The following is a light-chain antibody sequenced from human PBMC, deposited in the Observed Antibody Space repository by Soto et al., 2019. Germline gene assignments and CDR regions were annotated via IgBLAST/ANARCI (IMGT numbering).Light chain of an antibody. J-gene: IGKJ4*01. Sequence: DIQMTQSPPSLSASVGDSVTITCRASQSIANYLNWYQQKPGKAPKLLIYSTSLVQAGVPSRFSGSGSGTDFTLTIRSLQPEDFATYYCQESYTTPLSFGGGTQVEI. CDR3: QESYTTPLS. CDR1: QSIANY. CDR2: STS. V-gene: IGKV1-39*01.